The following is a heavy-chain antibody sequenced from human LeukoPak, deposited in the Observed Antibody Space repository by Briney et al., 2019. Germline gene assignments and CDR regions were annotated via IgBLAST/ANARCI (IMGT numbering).Heavy chain of an antibody. Sequence: VKVSCKASGYSFADYYMHWVRQAPGQGLEWMGWIKPNSGGTRSAQKFQGRVTMTRDTSISTAYMELSSRRYDDTAVYYCATNILVRDIINWFDPWGQGTLVTVSS. CDR3: ATNILVRDIINWFDP. V-gene: IGHV1-2*02. J-gene: IGHJ5*02. D-gene: IGHD3-10*01. CDR2: IKPNSGGT. CDR1: GYSFADYY.